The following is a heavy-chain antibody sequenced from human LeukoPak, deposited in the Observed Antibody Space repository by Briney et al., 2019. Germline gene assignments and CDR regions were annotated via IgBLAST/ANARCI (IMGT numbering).Heavy chain of an antibody. CDR3: AKERGYSGRSLDY. CDR2: ISGSGDST. J-gene: IGHJ4*02. V-gene: IGHV3-23*01. D-gene: IGHD1-26*01. Sequence: GGSLRLSCAASGFTFSSYAMNWVRQAPGKGLEWVSSISGSGDSTYYVDSVKGRFTISRDTSKNTLYLQMNSLRAEDTALYYWAKERGYSGRSLDYWGQGTLLTVSS. CDR1: GFTFSSYA.